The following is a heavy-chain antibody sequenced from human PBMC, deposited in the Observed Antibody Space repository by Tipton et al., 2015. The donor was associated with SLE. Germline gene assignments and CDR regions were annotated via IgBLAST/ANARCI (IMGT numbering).Heavy chain of an antibody. Sequence: SLRLSCAASGFTFSSYSMNWVRQAPGKGLEWVSYISSSSSTIYYADSVKGRFTISRDNAKNSLYLQMNSLRAEDTAVYYCATPPGAAHYWGQGTLVTVSS. CDR1: GFTFSSYS. D-gene: IGHD6-13*01. CDR3: ATPPGAAHY. CDR2: ISSSSSTI. V-gene: IGHV3-48*01. J-gene: IGHJ4*02.